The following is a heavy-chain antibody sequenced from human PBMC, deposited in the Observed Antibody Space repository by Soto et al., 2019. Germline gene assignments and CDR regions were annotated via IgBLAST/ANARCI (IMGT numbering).Heavy chain of an antibody. CDR1: GYSFTSYW. CDR2: IYPGDSDT. J-gene: IGHJ6*02. Sequence: GESLKSSCKGSGYSFTSYWIGWVRQMPGKGLEWMGIIYPGDSDTRYSPSFQGQVTISADKSISTAYLQRSSLKASDTAMYYCARHGSPSSDYYGMDVWGQGTTVTVSS. D-gene: IGHD1-26*01. CDR3: ARHGSPSSDYYGMDV. V-gene: IGHV5-51*01.